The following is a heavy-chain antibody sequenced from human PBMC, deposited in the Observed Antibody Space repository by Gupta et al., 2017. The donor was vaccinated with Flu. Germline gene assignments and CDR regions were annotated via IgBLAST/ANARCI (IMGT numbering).Heavy chain of an antibody. CDR3: AKECVGDYYFDY. J-gene: IGHJ4*02. V-gene: IGHV3-23*01. Sequence: EVQLLESGGGLVQPGGSLILSCAASGFTFSSYAMRWVRQAPGKGLEWVSAISGRGGSTYYADSVKGRFTISRDNSKNKLYLQRNSLRAEDTAVYYCAKECVGDYYFDYWGQGTLVTVAS. CDR2: ISGRGGST. CDR1: GFTFSSYA. D-gene: IGHD2-15*01.